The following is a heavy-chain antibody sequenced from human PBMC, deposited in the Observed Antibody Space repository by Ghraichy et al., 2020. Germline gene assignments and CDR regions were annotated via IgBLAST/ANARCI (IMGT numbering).Heavy chain of an antibody. CDR2: IYDSANT. CDR3: ARSAFGSGNYEH. J-gene: IGHJ1*01. Sequence: SQTLSLTCIVSGGPVTSSGYYWSWIRQHPGKGLEWLGYIYDSANTYYSASLKSRLTMSLDTSKNQFSLKLTSATAADTAIYFFARSAFGSGNYEHWGPGTLVTVSS. CDR1: GGPVTSSGYY. D-gene: IGHD3-10*01. V-gene: IGHV4-31*03.